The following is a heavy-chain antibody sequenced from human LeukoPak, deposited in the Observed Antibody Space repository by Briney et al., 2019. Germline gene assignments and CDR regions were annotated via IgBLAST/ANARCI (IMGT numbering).Heavy chain of an antibody. V-gene: IGHV4-59*13. D-gene: IGHD6-19*01. CDR2: IYYWGST. J-gene: IGHJ4*02. Sequence: PSDTLSLTCTVSGGLLSIYYWMWIPQPPGEGGVGSGYIYYWGSTNYNPSLDSRATISVDTSNNQFSLKLSAVTAADTAVYYGARDRSGDWYAYFDYWGQGTLVIVSS. CDR3: ARDRSGDWYAYFDY. CDR1: GGLLSIYY.